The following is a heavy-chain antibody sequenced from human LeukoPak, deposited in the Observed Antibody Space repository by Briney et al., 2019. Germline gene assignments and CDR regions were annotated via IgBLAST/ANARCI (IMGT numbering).Heavy chain of an antibody. CDR2: ISAYNGNT. Sequence: ASVKVSCKASGYTFTSYGISWVRQAPGQGLEWMGWISAYNGNTNYAQKLQGRVTMTTDTSTSTAYMELRSLRSDDTAVYYCARDVTGTTDYYYYYMDVWGKGTTVTVSS. CDR3: ARDVTGTTDYYYYYMDV. D-gene: IGHD1-7*01. V-gene: IGHV1-18*01. J-gene: IGHJ6*03. CDR1: GYTFTSYG.